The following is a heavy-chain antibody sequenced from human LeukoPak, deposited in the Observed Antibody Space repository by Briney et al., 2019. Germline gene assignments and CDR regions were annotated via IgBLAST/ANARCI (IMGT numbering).Heavy chain of an antibody. Sequence: SETLSLTCTVSGDSISSGNYYWSWIRQPPGKGLEWIGYIYYSGSTNFNPSLKSRVTISVDTSKNQFSLKLSSVTAADTALYYCARGFTLFDPWGQGTLVTVSS. CDR2: IYYSGST. D-gene: IGHD2/OR15-2a*01. CDR3: ARGFTLFDP. CDR1: GDSISSGNYY. V-gene: IGHV4-61*01. J-gene: IGHJ5*02.